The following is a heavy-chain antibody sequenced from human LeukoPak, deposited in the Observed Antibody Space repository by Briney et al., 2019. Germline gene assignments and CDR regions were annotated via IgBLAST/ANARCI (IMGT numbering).Heavy chain of an antibody. Sequence: GSLRLSCAASGLTFSTYAMHWVRQAPGKGLEWVSGISASGGSTFYADSVKGRFTISKDNSKNTLFLQMNSLRREDTAMYYCAKASDRYYFDYWGQGTPVTVSS. J-gene: IGHJ4*02. CDR1: GLTFSTYA. V-gene: IGHV3-23*01. D-gene: IGHD2-21*01. CDR2: ISASGGST. CDR3: AKASDRYYFDY.